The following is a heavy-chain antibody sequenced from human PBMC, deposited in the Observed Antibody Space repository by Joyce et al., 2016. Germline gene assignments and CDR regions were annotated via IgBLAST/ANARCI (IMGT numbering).Heavy chain of an antibody. Sequence: EVQLVESGGGLVKPGGSLRLSCAGSGFTFRSYTMNWVRQAPGRGLEWVSSIGSSSIDTYYTESVKGRFIISRDNAKNSLFLQMDYLRAEDTAVYYCSTFEENGYWGQGTLVTVSS. CDR2: IGSSSIDT. CDR3: STFEENGY. D-gene: IGHD2-2*03. V-gene: IGHV3-21*02. CDR1: GFTFRSYT. J-gene: IGHJ4*01.